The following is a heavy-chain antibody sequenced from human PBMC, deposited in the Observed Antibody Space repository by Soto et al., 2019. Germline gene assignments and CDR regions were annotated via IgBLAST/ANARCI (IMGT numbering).Heavy chain of an antibody. J-gene: IGHJ4*02. D-gene: IGHD3-22*01. CDR2: INAGNGNT. CDR3: ARGDGYYYFDY. CDR1: GYTFTSYA. Sequence: QVQLVQSGAEVKKPGASVNVSCKASGYTFTSYAMHWVRQAPGQRLEWMGWINAGNGNTKYSQKFQGRVTITRDTSASTAYMELSSLRSEDTAVYYCARGDGYYYFDYWGQGTLVTVSS. V-gene: IGHV1-3*01.